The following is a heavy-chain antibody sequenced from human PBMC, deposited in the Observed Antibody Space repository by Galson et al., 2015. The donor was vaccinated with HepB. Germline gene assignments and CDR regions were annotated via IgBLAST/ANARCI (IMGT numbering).Heavy chain of an antibody. Sequence: QSGAEVKKPGESLKISCKASGYRFTTYWIGWVRQTPGKGLEWMGIIYPGDSVTRYSPSFQGQVTISADKSISTAYLQWSSLKASDTAMYYCARPAPDVTKFDYWGQGTLVTVSS. D-gene: IGHD1-14*01. V-gene: IGHV5-51*03. CDR2: IYPGDSVT. J-gene: IGHJ4*02. CDR3: ARPAPDVTKFDY. CDR1: GYRFTTYW.